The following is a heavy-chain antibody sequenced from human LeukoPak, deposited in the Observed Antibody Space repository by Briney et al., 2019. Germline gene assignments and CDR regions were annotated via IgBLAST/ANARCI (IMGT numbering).Heavy chain of an antibody. CDR2: ISGSGGST. D-gene: IGHD2-2*01. CDR3: AKDGGLIVVVPAARGPSDY. J-gene: IGHJ4*02. CDR1: GFTFSSYA. V-gene: IGHV3-23*01. Sequence: PGGSLRLSCAASGFTFSSYAMSWVRQAPGKGLEWVSAISGSGGSTYYADSVKGRFTISRDNSKNTLYLQMNSLRAENTAVYYCAKDGGLIVVVPAARGPSDYWGQGTLVTVSS.